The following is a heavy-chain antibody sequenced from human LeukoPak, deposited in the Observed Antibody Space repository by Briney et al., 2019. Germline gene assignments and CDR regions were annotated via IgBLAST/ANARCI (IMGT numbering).Heavy chain of an antibody. D-gene: IGHD4/OR15-4a*01. V-gene: IGHV3-23*01. CDR1: GFTFSSYA. CDR2: ISGSGGST. CDR3: ATRDRLTIGYAFDI. J-gene: IGHJ3*02. Sequence: GGSLRLSCAASGFTFSSYAMSWVRQAPGKGLEWVSAISGSGGSTYYADSVKGRFTISRDNSKNTLYLRMNSLRAEDTAVYYCATRDRLTIGYAFDIWGQGTMVTASS.